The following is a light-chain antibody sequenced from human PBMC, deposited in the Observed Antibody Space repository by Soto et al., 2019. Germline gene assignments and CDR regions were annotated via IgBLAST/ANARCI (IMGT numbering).Light chain of an antibody. CDR1: QSISSW. J-gene: IGKJ4*01. CDR3: QQYNSYSPLT. Sequence: IQMTQSPSPLSGSVGDRVTITCRASQSISSWLAWYQQKPGKAPKLLIYDASSLESGVPSRFSGSGSGTEFTLTISSLQPDDFATYYCQQYNSYSPLTFGRGTKVDI. V-gene: IGKV1-5*01. CDR2: DAS.